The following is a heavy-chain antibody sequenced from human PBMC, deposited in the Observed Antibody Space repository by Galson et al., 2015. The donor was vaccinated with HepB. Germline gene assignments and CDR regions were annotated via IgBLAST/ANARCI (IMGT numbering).Heavy chain of an antibody. J-gene: IGHJ5*02. CDR1: GFTFSSYA. Sequence: SLRLSCAASGFTFSSYAMSWVRQAPGKGLEWISTISGSGGSTNYADSVKGRFTFSRDNSKNTLYLQMNSLRDDDTAVYYCAKAAGGIAAGGTQKTNWIDPWGQGTLVTGAS. V-gene: IGHV3-23*01. D-gene: IGHD6-13*01. CDR2: ISGSGGST. CDR3: AKAAGGIAAGGTQKTNWIDP.